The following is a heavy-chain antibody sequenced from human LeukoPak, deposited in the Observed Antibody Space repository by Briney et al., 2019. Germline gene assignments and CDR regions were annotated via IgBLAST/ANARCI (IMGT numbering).Heavy chain of an antibody. D-gene: IGHD3-22*01. J-gene: IGHJ4*02. CDR1: GFTFSSYA. V-gene: IGHV3-23*01. CDR3: AKGSYYDSSGSFYFDY. CDR2: ISGSGDNT. Sequence: GGSLRLSCAASGFTFSSYAMSWVRQAPGKGLEWVSGISGSGDNTYYADSVKGRFTISRDNPKNTLYVQVNSLGTEDTAAYYCAKGSYYDSSGSFYFDYWGQGTLVTVSS.